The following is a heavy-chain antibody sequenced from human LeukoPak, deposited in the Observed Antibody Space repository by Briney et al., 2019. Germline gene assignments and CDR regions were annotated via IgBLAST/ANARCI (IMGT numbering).Heavy chain of an antibody. J-gene: IGHJ4*02. V-gene: IGHV4-59*01. D-gene: IGHD1-26*01. CDR1: GGSISSYY. CDR2: IYYSGTT. Sequence: SETLSLTCTVSGGSISSYYWSWIRQPPEKGLEWIGYIYYSGTTNYNPSLKSRVTISVDTSKNQFSLKLSSVTAADTAVYYCARGVVGYYFDYWGQGTLVTVSS. CDR3: ARGVVGYYFDY.